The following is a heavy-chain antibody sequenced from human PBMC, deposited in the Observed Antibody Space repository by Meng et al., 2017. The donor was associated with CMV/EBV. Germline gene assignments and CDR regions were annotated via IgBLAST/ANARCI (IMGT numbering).Heavy chain of an antibody. J-gene: IGHJ6*02. Sequence: SETLSLTCTVSGGSISSSSYYWGWIRQPPGKGLEWIGSIYYSGSTYYNPSPKSRVTISVDTSKNQFSLKLSSVTAADTAVYYCARIAADNSYYYYYGMDVWGQGTTVTVSS. D-gene: IGHD6-13*01. CDR1: GGSISSSSYY. V-gene: IGHV4-39*01. CDR3: ARIAADNSYYYYYGMDV. CDR2: IYYSGST.